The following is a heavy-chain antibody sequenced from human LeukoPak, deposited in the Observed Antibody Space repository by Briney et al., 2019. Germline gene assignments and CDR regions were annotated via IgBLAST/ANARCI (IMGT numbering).Heavy chain of an antibody. CDR3: ARQNIVVVVAATPGAFDI. CDR2: LYHSGSA. V-gene: IGHV4-38-2*01. D-gene: IGHD2-15*01. CDR1: VYSIRSGYY. Sequence: SETLSLTCDVSVYSIRSGYYWGWIRQPPGKGLEWIGSLYHSGSAYYSPSLKSRVTISLDTSNNELSLRLSSVTAADTAIYYCARQNIVVVVAATPGAFDIWGQGTLVTVSS. J-gene: IGHJ3*02.